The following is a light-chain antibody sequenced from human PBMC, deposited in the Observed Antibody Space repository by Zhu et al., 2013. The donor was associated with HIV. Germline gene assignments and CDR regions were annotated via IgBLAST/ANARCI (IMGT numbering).Light chain of an antibody. V-gene: IGKV1-5*01. CDR1: HSIGRW. J-gene: IGKJ1*01. CDR3: QQYDTYPWT. CDR2: DAS. Sequence: DIQMTQFPSTLSASVGDRVTITCRASHSIGRWLAWYQQRPGKAPKLLIYDASSLQSGVPIRFSGSGSGTEFTLTISSLQPDDYATYYCQQYDTYPWTFGQGTKV.